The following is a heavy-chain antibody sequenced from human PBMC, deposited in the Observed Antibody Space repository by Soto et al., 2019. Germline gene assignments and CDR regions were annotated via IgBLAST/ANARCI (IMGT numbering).Heavy chain of an antibody. Sequence: VSCTASVYTFGGYSSTCVRQAPGHGLEWMGRISGYNGNTNYARTLRGRLTLTTDTSTSTAYMELRSLTSDDTAVYYCARDVFCGGAPACPDMDVWGQGNTVTVS. CDR3: ARDVFCGGAPACPDMDV. V-gene: IGHV1-18*04. CDR1: VYTFGGYS. J-gene: IGHJ6*02. D-gene: IGHD2-21*01. CDR2: ISGYNGNT.